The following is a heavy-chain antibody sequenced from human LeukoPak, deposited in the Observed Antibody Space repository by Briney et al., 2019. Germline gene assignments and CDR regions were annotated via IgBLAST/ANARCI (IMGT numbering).Heavy chain of an antibody. J-gene: IGHJ4*02. CDR1: GYTFTSYA. CDR3: ARDRAIFGVVIRKPGNYFDY. D-gene: IGHD3-3*01. V-gene: IGHV1-3*01. CDR2: INASNGNT. Sequence: ASVKVSCKASGYTFTSYAMHWVRQAPGQRLEWMGWINASNGNTKYSQKFQGRVTITRDTSASTAYMELSSLRSEDTAVYYCARDRAIFGVVIRKPGNYFDYWGQGTLVTVSS.